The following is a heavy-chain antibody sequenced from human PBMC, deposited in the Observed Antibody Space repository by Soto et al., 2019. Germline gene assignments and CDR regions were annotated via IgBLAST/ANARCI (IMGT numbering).Heavy chain of an antibody. CDR2: FDPEGGEA. CDR3: ATPASLWGGMITNICFDL. D-gene: IGHD3-10*01. J-gene: IGHJ4*02. Sequence: GASVKVSCKXSGHTVTEFSIHWERPAPGQGLEWMGRFDPEGGEAIYAGEGHGTVTVTEDTVTDTTYMVLIALKSDDTAVYYGATPASLWGGMITNICFDLWGRGTPVTVSS. V-gene: IGHV1-24*01. CDR1: GHTVTEFS.